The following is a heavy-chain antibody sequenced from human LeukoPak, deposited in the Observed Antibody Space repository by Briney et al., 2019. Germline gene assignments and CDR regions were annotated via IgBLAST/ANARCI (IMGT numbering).Heavy chain of an antibody. Sequence: SQTLSLTCVISGDSVSGSSVAWNWIRQPPARGLEWLGRAYYRSKWHIDYAVSVSGRITISPDTSKNQVSLQLNSVTPEDTAVYYCVRQERPDFDYWGQGTLVTVSA. CDR1: GDSVSGSSVA. V-gene: IGHV6-1*01. J-gene: IGHJ4*02. CDR2: AYYRSKWHI. CDR3: VRQERPDFDY.